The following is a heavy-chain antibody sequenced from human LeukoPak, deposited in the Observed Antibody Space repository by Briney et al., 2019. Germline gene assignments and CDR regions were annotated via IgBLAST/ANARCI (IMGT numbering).Heavy chain of an antibody. V-gene: IGHV1-18*04. CDR2: ISAYNGNT. D-gene: IGHD6-19*01. CDR3: ARDELPYSSGLDFDY. CDR1: GYTFTSYG. J-gene: IGHJ4*02. Sequence: ASVKVSCKASGYTFTSYGISWVRQAPGQGLECMGWISAYNGNTNYAQKLQGRVTMTTDTSTSTAYMELRSLRSDDTAVYYCARDELPYSSGLDFDYWGQGTLVTVSS.